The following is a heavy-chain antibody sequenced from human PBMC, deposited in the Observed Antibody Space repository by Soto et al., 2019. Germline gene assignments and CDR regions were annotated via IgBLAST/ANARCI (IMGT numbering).Heavy chain of an antibody. J-gene: IGHJ6*03. CDR2: IIPILGIA. CDR3: ARERESIAARPPYYYYMDV. Sequence: SVKVSCKASGGTFSSYTISWVRQAPGQGLEWMGRIIPILGIANYAQKFQGRVTITADKSTSTAYMELSSLRSEDTAVYYCARERESIAARPPYYYYMDVWGKGTTVTVSS. D-gene: IGHD6-6*01. V-gene: IGHV1-69*04. CDR1: GGTFSSYT.